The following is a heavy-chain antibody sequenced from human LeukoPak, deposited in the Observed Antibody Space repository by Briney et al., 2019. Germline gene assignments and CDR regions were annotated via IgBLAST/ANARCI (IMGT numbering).Heavy chain of an antibody. V-gene: IGHV1-69*10. J-gene: IGHJ5*02. CDR1: GGTFSSYT. CDR3: ARGLSEYCSSTSCYTLNWFDP. Sequence: RASVKVSRKASGGTFSSYTISGVRQARGQGLEWMGGIIPIFCITNSAKKLRGRVTVTPDTYTSTGYMELSSLRSEDTAVYYCARGLSEYCSSTSCYTLNWFDPWGQGTLVTVSS. D-gene: IGHD2-2*02. CDR2: IIPIFCIT.